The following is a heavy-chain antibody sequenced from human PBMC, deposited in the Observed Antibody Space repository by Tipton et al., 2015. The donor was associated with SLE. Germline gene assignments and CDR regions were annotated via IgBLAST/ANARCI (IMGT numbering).Heavy chain of an antibody. V-gene: IGHV4-39*07. CDR1: GGSIPSSVYY. Sequence: TLSLTCTVSGGSIPSSVYYWAWIRQPPGKGLEWIGTIYYTGSTYYSPSLKSRVTISVDTSKNQVSLRLTSVTPADTAVYFCARLDGLRRYFDYWGQGTLVTVSS. CDR3: ARLDGLRRYFDY. CDR2: IYYTGST. J-gene: IGHJ4*02. D-gene: IGHD2-15*01.